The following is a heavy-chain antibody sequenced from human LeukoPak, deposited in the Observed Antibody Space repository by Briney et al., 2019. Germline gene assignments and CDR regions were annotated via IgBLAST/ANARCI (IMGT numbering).Heavy chain of an antibody. Sequence: PSQTLSLTCTVSGGSISSGGYYWSWIRQHPGKGLEWIGYIYYSGSTYYNPSLKSRVTISLDTSKNQFSLKLSSVTAADTAVYYCARDAVHDEYSSSNWFDPWGQGTLVTVSP. CDR2: IYYSGST. D-gene: IGHD6-6*01. V-gene: IGHV4-31*03. CDR1: GGSISSGGYY. CDR3: ARDAVHDEYSSSNWFDP. J-gene: IGHJ5*02.